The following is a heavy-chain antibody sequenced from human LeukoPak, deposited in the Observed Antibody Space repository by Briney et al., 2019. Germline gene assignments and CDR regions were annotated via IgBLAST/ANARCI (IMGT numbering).Heavy chain of an antibody. Sequence: GRSLRLSCAASGFTFSSYPMHWVRQAPGKGLEWVAVISYDGGNKYYADSVKGRFTISRDTSKTILYLQMNSLRAEDTAVYFCARERSDAFDIWGQGTMVTVSS. V-gene: IGHV3-30-3*01. J-gene: IGHJ3*02. CDR2: ISYDGGNK. D-gene: IGHD4-17*01. CDR1: GFTFSSYP. CDR3: ARERSDAFDI.